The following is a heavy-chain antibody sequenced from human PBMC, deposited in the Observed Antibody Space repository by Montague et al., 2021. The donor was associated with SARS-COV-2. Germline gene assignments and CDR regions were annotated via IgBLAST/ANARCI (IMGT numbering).Heavy chain of an antibody. J-gene: IGHJ3*01. Sequence: QSGAEVKKPGESLKISCKASGYKFINNWIGWVRQMPGKGLEWMAMIQPGDTDTAYNPSFRGQVTISADNSISTAYLHWSSLKPSDTAMYYCVRRLLIISPNPWDDPLDSRGQGTMPAVSS. V-gene: IGHV5-51*01. CDR1: GYKFINNW. D-gene: IGHD3-10*01. CDR2: IQPGDTDT. CDR3: VRRLLIISPNPWDDPLDS.